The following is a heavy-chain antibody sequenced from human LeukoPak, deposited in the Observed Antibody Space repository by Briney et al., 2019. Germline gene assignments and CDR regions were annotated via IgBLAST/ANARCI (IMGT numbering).Heavy chain of an antibody. Sequence: GGSLRLSCAASGFTFSSYWMSWVRQAPGKGLEWVANIKQDGSEKYYVDSVKGRFTISRDNAKNSLYLQMNSLRAEDTAVYYCARAIHPHTIYSSSWANYYYYYYMDVWGKGTTVTVSS. J-gene: IGHJ6*03. D-gene: IGHD6-13*01. CDR3: ARAIHPHTIYSSSWANYYYYYYMDV. V-gene: IGHV3-7*01. CDR1: GFTFSSYW. CDR2: IKQDGSEK.